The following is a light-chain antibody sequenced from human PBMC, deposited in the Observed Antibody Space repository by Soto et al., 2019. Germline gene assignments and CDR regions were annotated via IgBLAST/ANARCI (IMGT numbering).Light chain of an antibody. CDR3: QQYIRYSPYT. CDR1: QTISTS. J-gene: IGKJ2*01. V-gene: IGKV1-5*03. Sequence: DIQMTQFPSTLSASIGDRVTITCRASQTISTSLAWYQQKPGKAPKLLIYKASNLETGVPSRFSGSGSVTEFALSFSSLQPDDFATYYCQQYIRYSPYTFGQGTRLEIK. CDR2: KAS.